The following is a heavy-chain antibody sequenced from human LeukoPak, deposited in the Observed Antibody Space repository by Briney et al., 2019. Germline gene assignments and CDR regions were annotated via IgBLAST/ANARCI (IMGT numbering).Heavy chain of an antibody. J-gene: IGHJ4*02. CDR1: GGTFSSYA. Sequence: SVKVSCKASGGTFSSYAISWVRQAPGQGLEWMGGIIPIFGTANYAQKFQGRVTITADKSTSTAYMELSSLRSEDTAVYYCARDLTDYDSSGYYFYWGQGTLVTVSS. D-gene: IGHD3-22*01. CDR2: IIPIFGTA. V-gene: IGHV1-69*06. CDR3: ARDLTDYDSSGYYFY.